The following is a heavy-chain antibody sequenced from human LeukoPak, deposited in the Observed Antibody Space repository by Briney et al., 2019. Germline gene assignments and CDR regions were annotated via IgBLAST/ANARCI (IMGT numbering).Heavy chain of an antibody. CDR3: ARAGEGLLAYSFDL. CDR2: INHSGST. D-gene: IGHD3-3*01. J-gene: IGHJ3*01. V-gene: IGHV4-34*01. CDR1: GGSFSGYY. Sequence: SETLSLTCAVYGGSFSGYYWSWIRQPPGKGLEWIGEINHSGSTNYNPSLKSRVTISVDTSKNQFSLKLSSVTAADTAVYYCARAGEGLLAYSFDLWGQGTMVTVSS.